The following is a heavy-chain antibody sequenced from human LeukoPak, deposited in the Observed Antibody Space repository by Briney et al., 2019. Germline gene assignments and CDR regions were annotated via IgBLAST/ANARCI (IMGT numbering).Heavy chain of an antibody. CDR3: ARDKPVGAPHVDF. Sequence: GGSLRLSCEASGFTFSGYWMNWVRQAPGKGLEWVAKIKQDSGEKYYVDSVKGRFTIPRDTAKSSVYLEMNRLRSEDTAVYYCARDKPVGAPHVDFWGQGTLVTVSS. CDR2: IKQDSGEK. J-gene: IGHJ4*02. V-gene: IGHV3-7*01. CDR1: GFTFSGYW. D-gene: IGHD1-26*01.